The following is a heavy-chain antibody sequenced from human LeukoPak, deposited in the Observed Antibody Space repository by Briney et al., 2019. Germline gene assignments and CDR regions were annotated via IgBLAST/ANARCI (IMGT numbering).Heavy chain of an antibody. CDR3: ARASISEGSGSDFNY. V-gene: IGHV1-46*01. D-gene: IGHD3-10*01. CDR2: INPSGGST. Sequence: ASVKVSCKASGYTFTSYYIHWVRQAPGQGLEWMGIINPSGGSTSYAQKFQDRVTMTRDMSTSTVYMELSSLRSEDTAVYFCARASISEGSGSDFNYWGQGTLVTVSS. CDR1: GYTFTSYY. J-gene: IGHJ4*02.